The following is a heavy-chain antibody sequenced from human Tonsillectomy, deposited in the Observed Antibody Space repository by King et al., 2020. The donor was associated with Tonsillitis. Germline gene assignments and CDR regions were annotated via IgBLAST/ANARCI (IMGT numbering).Heavy chain of an antibody. J-gene: IGHJ4*02. D-gene: IGHD6-13*01. V-gene: IGHV4-31*11. CDR2: IYNSGVT. Sequence: VQLQESGPGLVKPSETLSLTRVVSGGSISSGGYFWTWIRQHPGKGLEWIGNIYNSGVTYYNPSLKSRVTISIDTSNNQFSLKMTSVTAADTAVYSCATHVRGAAGIAYWGQGTLVTVSS. CDR3: ATHVRGAAGIAY. CDR1: GGSISSGGYF.